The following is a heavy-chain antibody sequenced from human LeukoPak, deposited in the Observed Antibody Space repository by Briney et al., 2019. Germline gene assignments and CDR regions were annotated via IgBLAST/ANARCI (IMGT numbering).Heavy chain of an antibody. CDR3: ARDDRTVADPFDY. V-gene: IGHV1-8*01. D-gene: IGHD6-19*01. CDR1: GYTFTSYD. Sequence: ASVKVSCKASGYTFTSYDINWVRQATGQGLEWMGWMNPNSGNTGYAQKFQGRVTMTRNTSISTAYMELSRLRSDDTAVYYCARDDRTVADPFDYWGQGTLVTVSS. J-gene: IGHJ4*02. CDR2: MNPNSGNT.